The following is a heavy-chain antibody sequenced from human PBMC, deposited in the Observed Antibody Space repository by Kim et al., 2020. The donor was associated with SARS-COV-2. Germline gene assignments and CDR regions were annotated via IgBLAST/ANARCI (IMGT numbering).Heavy chain of an antibody. CDR1: GGSVSSGSYY. D-gene: IGHD3-3*01. CDR3: ARDFRRDYDFWSGYLPYYGMDV. V-gene: IGHV4-61*01. Sequence: SETLSLTCTVSGGSVSSGSYYWSWIRQPPGKGLEWIGYIYYSGSTNYNPSLKSRVTISVDTSKNQFSLKLSSVTAADTAVYYCARDFRRDYDFWSGYLPYYGMDVWGQGTTVTVSS. CDR2: IYYSGST. J-gene: IGHJ6*02.